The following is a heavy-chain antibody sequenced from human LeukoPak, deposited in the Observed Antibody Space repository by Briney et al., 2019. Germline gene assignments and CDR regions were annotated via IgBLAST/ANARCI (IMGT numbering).Heavy chain of an antibody. J-gene: IGHJ1*01. V-gene: IGHV4-59*01. CDR2: IYNSGHT. D-gene: IGHD4-17*01. Sequence: SETLSLTCTVSGGSISNYYWSWIRQPPGKGLEWIGYIYNSGHTNYNPSLKSRVTISEDTSKNQLSLKLRSVTAAYTAVYYCARAAVTTSRYFQHWGQGTLVTVSS. CDR3: ARAAVTTSRYFQH. CDR1: GGSISNYY.